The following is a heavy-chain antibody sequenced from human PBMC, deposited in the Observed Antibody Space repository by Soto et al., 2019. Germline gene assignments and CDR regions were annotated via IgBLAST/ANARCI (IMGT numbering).Heavy chain of an antibody. CDR3: ARDYDGFDY. D-gene: IGHD3-16*01. V-gene: IGHV4-4*02. CDR2: ISHSGTV. CDR1: SVSITSSNW. Sequence: TSETLSLTCDVSSVSITSSNWWTWVRQPPGKGLEWLGKISHSGTVNYNATLRSRVTISVDKPKNQLSLKLMSVTAADTAVYYCARDYDGFDYWGPGILVTVSS. J-gene: IGHJ4*02.